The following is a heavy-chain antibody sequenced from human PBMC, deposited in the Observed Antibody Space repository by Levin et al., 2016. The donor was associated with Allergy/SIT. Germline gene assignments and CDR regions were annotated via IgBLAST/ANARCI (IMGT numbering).Heavy chain of an antibody. CDR2: IYYTGST. D-gene: IGHD3-10*02. J-gene: IGHJ5*02. CDR1: GGSISSYY. V-gene: IGHV4-59*13. Sequence: SETLSLTCTVSGGSISSYYWSWIRQPPGKGLEWIGYIYYTGSTNYNPSLKSRLTISVDTSKNQFSLKLSSVTAADTAVYYCARADYYDRGRRFDPWGQGTLVTVSS. CDR3: ARADYYDRGRRFDP.